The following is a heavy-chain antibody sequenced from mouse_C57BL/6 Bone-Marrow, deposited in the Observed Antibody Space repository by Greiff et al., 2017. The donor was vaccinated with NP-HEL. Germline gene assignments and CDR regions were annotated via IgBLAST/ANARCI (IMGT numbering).Heavy chain of an antibody. CDR1: GFTFSDYG. V-gene: IGHV5-15*01. CDR3: ARYYWYFDV. J-gene: IGHJ1*03. CDR2: ISNLAYSI. Sequence: EVQRVESGGGLVQPGGSLKLSCAASGFTFSDYGMAWVRQAPRKGPEWVAFISNLAYSIYYADTVTGRFTISRENAKNTLYLEMSSLRSEDTAMYYCARYYWYFDVWGTGTTVTVSS.